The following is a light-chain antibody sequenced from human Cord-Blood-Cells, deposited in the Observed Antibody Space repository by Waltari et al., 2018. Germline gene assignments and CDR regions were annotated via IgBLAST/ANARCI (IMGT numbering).Light chain of an antibody. CDR1: SSDVGGYNY. CDR3: SSYTSSSTLDV. Sequence: QSALTQPASVSGSPGQSITISCTGTSSDVGGYNYVSWYQQHPGKAPKLMIYEVSNRPSGVANRFSGSKSGNTGSLTISGLQAEDEADYYCSSYTSSSTLDVFGTGTKVTVL. V-gene: IGLV2-14*01. CDR2: EVS. J-gene: IGLJ1*01.